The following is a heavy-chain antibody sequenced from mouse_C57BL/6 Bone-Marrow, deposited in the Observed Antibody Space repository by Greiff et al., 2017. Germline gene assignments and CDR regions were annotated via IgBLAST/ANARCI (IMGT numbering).Heavy chain of an antibody. V-gene: IGHV14-4*01. Sequence: VQLKQSGAELVRPGASVKLSCTASGFNIKDDYMHWVKQRPEQGLEWIGWIDPGNGDTEYASKFQGKATITADTSSNTAYLQLSSLTSEDTAVYYCNTGGYSGGFAYWGQGTLVTVSA. CDR1: GFNIKDDY. D-gene: IGHD2-3*01. J-gene: IGHJ3*01. CDR3: NTGGYSGGFAY. CDR2: IDPGNGDT.